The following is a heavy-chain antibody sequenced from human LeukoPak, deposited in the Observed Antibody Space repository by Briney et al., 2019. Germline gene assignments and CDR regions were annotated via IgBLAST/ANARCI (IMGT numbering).Heavy chain of an antibody. CDR2: IYPADSDT. D-gene: IGHD2-15*01. CDR3: ARRGCIGGTCYGY. CDR1: GYSFSNDW. V-gene: IGHV5-51*01. Sequence: GESLKISCKGSGYSFSNDWIGWVRQMPGKGLEWMGVIYPADSDTKYSPSFQGQVTISADKSISTAYLQWNSLGASDTAMYYCARRGCIGGTCYGYWGQGTLVTVSS. J-gene: IGHJ4*02.